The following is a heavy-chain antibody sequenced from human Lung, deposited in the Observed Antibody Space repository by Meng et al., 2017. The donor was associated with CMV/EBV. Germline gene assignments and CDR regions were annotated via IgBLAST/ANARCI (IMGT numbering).Heavy chain of an antibody. CDR2: IRHDGSTT. J-gene: IGHJ4*02. D-gene: IGHD3-16*01. Sequence: GGSLRPSCAVSGFTFDTHGMHWVHQAPGKGLEWVAFIRHDGSTTFYGDSVKGRFTISRDNSKDTPYLQMNSLRAEETAVYYCAKDQLLFGGPNAYFDDWGQGTLVTVSS. V-gene: IGHV3-30*02. CDR3: AKDQLLFGGPNAYFDD. CDR1: GFTFDTHG.